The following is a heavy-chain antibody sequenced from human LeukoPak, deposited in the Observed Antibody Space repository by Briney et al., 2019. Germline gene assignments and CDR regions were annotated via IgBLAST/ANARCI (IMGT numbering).Heavy chain of an antibody. J-gene: IGHJ6*03. CDR3: ARVEYSSSPSEDYYYYMDV. V-gene: IGHV5-51*01. D-gene: IGHD6-6*01. CDR2: IYPGDSDT. Sequence: ESLKISCKGSGYSFTSYWIGWVRQMPGKGLEWVRIIYPGDSDTRYSPSFQGQVTISADKSISTAYLQWSSLKASDTAMYYCARVEYSSSPSEDYYYYMDVWGKGTTVTVSS. CDR1: GYSFTSYW.